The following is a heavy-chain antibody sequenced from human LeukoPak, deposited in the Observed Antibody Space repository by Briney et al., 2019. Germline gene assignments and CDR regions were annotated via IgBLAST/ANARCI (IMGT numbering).Heavy chain of an antibody. J-gene: IGHJ4*02. Sequence: GGSLRLSCAASGFTFSSYGMHWVRQAPGKGLEWVAFIRYDGNNKYYADSVKGRFTISRDSSKNTLYMQMNSLRAEDTAVYYCAKDLQGIVGTTGYWGQGTLVTVSS. V-gene: IGHV3-30*02. CDR1: GFTFSSYG. CDR2: IRYDGNNK. D-gene: IGHD1-26*01. CDR3: AKDLQGIVGTTGY.